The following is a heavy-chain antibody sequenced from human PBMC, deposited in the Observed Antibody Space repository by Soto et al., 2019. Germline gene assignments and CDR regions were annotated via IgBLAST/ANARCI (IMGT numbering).Heavy chain of an antibody. CDR3: ARGNDFFALTREHTSYYYGMDV. CDR1: GFTFSSYA. J-gene: IGHJ6*02. CDR2: ISYDGSNK. V-gene: IGHV3-30-3*01. Sequence: QVQLVESGGGVVQPGRSLRLSCAASGFTFSSYAMHWVRQAPGKGLEWVAVISYDGSNKYYADSVKGRFTISRDNSKNTLYLQMNSLRAEDTAVYYCARGNDFFALTREHTSYYYGMDVWGQGTTVTVSS. D-gene: IGHD3-3*01.